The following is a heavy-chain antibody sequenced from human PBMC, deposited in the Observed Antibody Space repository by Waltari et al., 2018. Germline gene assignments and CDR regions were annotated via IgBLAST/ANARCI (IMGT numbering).Heavy chain of an antibody. Sequence: EVQLVESGGGLVKPGGSLRPSCAASGFTFSSYRMHWVPRAPGKGLEWVSSISSSSSYIYYADSVKGRFTISRDNAKNSLYLQMNSLRAEDTAVYSCARDRGSGSSPLDYWGQGTLVTVSS. CDR1: GFTFSSYR. CDR3: ARDRGSGSSPLDY. V-gene: IGHV3-21*01. CDR2: ISSSSSYI. D-gene: IGHD1-26*01. J-gene: IGHJ4*02.